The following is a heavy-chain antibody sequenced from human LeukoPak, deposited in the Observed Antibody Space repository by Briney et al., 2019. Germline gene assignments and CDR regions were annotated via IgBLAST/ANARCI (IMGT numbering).Heavy chain of an antibody. CDR1: GSTFSRSA. V-gene: IGHV1-69*05. J-gene: IGHJ4*02. CDR3: ARDDGSATMGFDS. Sequence: SVKVSCKASGSTFSRSAISWVRQAPGQGLQWMGGVIPILGTTNYAQRFQDRVSITTDDSTSTSYMEFRSLRSVDTAVYYCARDDGSATMGFDSWGQGTLVTVSS. D-gene: IGHD1-26*01. CDR2: VIPILGTT.